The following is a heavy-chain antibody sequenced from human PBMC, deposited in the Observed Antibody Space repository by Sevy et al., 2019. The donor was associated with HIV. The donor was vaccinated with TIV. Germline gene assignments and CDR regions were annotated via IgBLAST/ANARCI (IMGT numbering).Heavy chain of an antibody. CDR3: AREGCTKPHDY. CDR2: LAFGCGEI. CDR1: GFTFSKYS. V-gene: IGHV3-23*01. Sequence: GGSLRLSCAASGFTFSKYSMSWVRRPPGKELEWVSTLAFGCGEINYADSVKGRFTISRDNSKSSVYLQLNILRPEDTAVYYCAREGCTKPHDYWGQGTLVTVSS. D-gene: IGHD2-8*01. J-gene: IGHJ4*02.